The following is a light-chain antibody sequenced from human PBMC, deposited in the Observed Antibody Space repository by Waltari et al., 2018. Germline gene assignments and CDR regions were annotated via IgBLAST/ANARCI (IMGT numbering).Light chain of an antibody. Sequence: IVLTQSPGPLSLSPGERATLPCRASQSVGRTLAWYRKRPGQAPRLLIYGASTRATGIPDRFSGSGSGTDFSLTISRLEPEDFAVYYCQHYVRLPGTFGQGTTVEIK. CDR2: GAS. V-gene: IGKV3-20*01. CDR3: QHYVRLPGT. CDR1: QSVGRT. J-gene: IGKJ1*01.